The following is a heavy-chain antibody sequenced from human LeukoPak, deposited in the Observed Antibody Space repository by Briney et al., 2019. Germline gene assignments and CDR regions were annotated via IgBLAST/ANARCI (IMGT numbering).Heavy chain of an antibody. CDR1: GFTFSSYG. CDR3: VPQISLGY. V-gene: IGHV3-30*03. CDR2: ISYDGGNK. Sequence: GGSLRLSCAVSGFTFSSYGMHWVRQAPGKGLEWVALISYDGGNKYYADSVKGRFTISRDNSKHTLYLQINSLSADDTAVYYCVPQISLGYWGQGTLVTVSS. J-gene: IGHJ4*02.